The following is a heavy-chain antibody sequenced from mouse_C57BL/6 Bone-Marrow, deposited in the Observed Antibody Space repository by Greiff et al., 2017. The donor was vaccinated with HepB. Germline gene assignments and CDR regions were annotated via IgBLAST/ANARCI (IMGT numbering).Heavy chain of an antibody. J-gene: IGHJ2*01. D-gene: IGHD2-5*01. V-gene: IGHV5-2*01. CDR3: ARQRGYSNPYYFDY. CDR2: INSDGGST. Sequence: EVQRVESGGGLVQPGESLKLSCESNEYEFPSHDMSWVRKTPEKRLELVAAINSDGGSTYYPDTMERRFIISRDNTKKTLYLQMSSLRSEDTALYYCARQRGYSNPYYFDYWGQGTTLTVSS. CDR1: EYEFPSHD.